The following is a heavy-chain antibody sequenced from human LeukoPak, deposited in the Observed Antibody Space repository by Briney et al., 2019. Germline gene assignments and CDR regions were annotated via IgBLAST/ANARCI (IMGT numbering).Heavy chain of an antibody. J-gene: IGHJ5*02. D-gene: IGHD3-10*01. CDR3: ARTIGELNWFDP. Sequence: PGRSLRLSCAASGFTFSSYGMHWVRQAPGKGLEWVAVIWYDGSNKYYADSVKGRFTISRDNSKNTLYLQMNSLRAEDTAAYYCARTIGELNWFDPWGQGTLVTVSS. CDR1: GFTFSSYG. CDR2: IWYDGSNK. V-gene: IGHV3-33*01.